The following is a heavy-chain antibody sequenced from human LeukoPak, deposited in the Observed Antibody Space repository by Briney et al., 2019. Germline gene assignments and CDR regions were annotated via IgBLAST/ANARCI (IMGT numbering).Heavy chain of an antibody. CDR1: GFTFSYYY. CDR3: AREYCTSTFCPIHFDY. D-gene: IGHD2-2*01. V-gene: IGHV3-11*01. CDR2: ISSGGSTM. Sequence: GGSLRLSCAASGFTFSYYYMSWIRQAPGKGLEWVSHISSGGSTMYYADSVKGRFTISRDNAKNSLYLQMNSLRAEDTAVYYCAREYCTSTFCPIHFDYWGQGILVTVSS. J-gene: IGHJ4*02.